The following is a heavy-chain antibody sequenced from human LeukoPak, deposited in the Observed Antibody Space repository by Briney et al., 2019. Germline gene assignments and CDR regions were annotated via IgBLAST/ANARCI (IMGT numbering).Heavy chain of an antibody. CDR1: GLTFSRDW. CDR3: AKLGPPQTFSSRVYDFWSGYSSDY. CDR2: ISSSGNSR. V-gene: IGHV3-21*04. D-gene: IGHD3-3*01. Sequence: PGGSLRLSCEASGLTFSRDWMGWVRQAPGKGLEWVSYISSSGNSREYADSVKGRFTISRDNARDSLHLQMNSLRAEDTAVYYCAKLGPPQTFSSRVYDFWSGYSSDYWGQGTLVTVSS. J-gene: IGHJ4*02.